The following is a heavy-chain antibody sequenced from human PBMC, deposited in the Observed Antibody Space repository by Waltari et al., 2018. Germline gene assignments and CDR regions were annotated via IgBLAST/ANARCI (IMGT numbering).Heavy chain of an antibody. D-gene: IGHD3-10*02. V-gene: IGHV3-7*04. Sequence: EVQLVESGGGWVQRGWSLRLPCVASGFTFSSYFMSWLRQAPGKGLEWVANIKQDGSEKYYVDSVKGRFTISRDNAENSLSLQMNSLRAEDTAVYYCARYVRPIYYMDVWGKGTTVTVSS. CDR1: GFTFSSYF. CDR2: IKQDGSEK. CDR3: ARYVRPIYYMDV. J-gene: IGHJ6*03.